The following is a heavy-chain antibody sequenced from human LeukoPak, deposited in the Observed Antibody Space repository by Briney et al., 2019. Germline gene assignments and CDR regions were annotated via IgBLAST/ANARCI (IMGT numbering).Heavy chain of an antibody. V-gene: IGHV4-59*01. J-gene: IGHJ3*02. CDR3: ARGIAVADDALDI. CDR1: GGSISSYY. D-gene: IGHD6-19*01. CDR2: IYYSGST. Sequence: PSETLSLTCTVSGGSISSYYWSWIRQPPGKGLEWIGYIYYSGSTNYNPSLKSRVTISVDTSKNQFSLKLSSVTAADTAVYYCARGIAVADDALDIWGQGTMVTVSS.